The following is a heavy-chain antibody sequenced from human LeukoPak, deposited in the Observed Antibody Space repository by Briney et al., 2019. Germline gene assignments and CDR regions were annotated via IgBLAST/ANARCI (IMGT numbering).Heavy chain of an antibody. D-gene: IGHD3-10*01. V-gene: IGHV3-30*18. CDR2: ISYDGSNK. CDR1: GFTFSSYG. J-gene: IGHJ4*02. CDR3: AKDLDYYGSGSSFDY. Sequence: GSLRLSCAASGFTFSSYGMHWVRQAPGKGLEWVAVISYDGSNKYYADSVKGRFTISRDNSKNTLYMQMNSLRAEDTAVYYCAKDLDYYGSGSSFDYWGQGTLVTVSS.